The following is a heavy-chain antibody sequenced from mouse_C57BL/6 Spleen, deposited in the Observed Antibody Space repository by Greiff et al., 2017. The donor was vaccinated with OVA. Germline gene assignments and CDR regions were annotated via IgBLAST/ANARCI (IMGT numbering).Heavy chain of an antibody. CDR1: GFTFSSYG. CDR3: GRQGFPGYFDY. CDR2: ISSGGSYT. Sequence: EVLGVESGGDLVKPGGSLKLSCAASGFTFSSYGMSWVRQTPDKGLEWVANISSGGSYTYYPDSVKGRFTISRDNAKNTLYLQMSSLKSEDTAVYYCGRQGFPGYFDYWGPGTTLTVSS. V-gene: IGHV5-6*01. J-gene: IGHJ2*01.